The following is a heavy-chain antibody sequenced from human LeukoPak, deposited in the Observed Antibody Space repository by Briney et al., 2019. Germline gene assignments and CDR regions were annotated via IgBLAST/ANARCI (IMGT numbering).Heavy chain of an antibody. CDR1: GYTFTSYG. Sequence: GASVKVSCKASGYTFTSYGISWVRQAPGQGLEWMGWISAYNGNTNYAQKLQGRVTMTTDTSTSTAYMELRSLRSDDTAVYYCARDRGSGSYDYYYMDVWGKGTTVTVSS. J-gene: IGHJ6*03. D-gene: IGHD1-26*01. CDR3: ARDRGSGSYDYYYMDV. CDR2: ISAYNGNT. V-gene: IGHV1-18*01.